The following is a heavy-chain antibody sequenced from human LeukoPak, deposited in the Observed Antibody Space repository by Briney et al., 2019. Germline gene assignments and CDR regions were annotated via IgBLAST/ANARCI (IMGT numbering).Heavy chain of an antibody. J-gene: IGHJ3*02. Sequence: SVKVSCKASGGTFSSYAISWVRQAPGQGPEWMGGIIPIFGTANYAQKFQGRVTITADESTSTAYMELSSLRSEETAVYYCARDLSDSSGSGAFDIWGQGTMVTVSS. CDR3: ARDLSDSSGSGAFDI. CDR2: IIPIFGTA. CDR1: GGTFSSYA. D-gene: IGHD3-22*01. V-gene: IGHV1-69*13.